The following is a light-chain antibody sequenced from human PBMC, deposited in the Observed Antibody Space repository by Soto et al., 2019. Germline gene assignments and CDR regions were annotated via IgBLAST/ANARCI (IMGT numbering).Light chain of an antibody. CDR3: QQSYSTPRT. J-gene: IGKJ1*01. Sequence: DIQMTQSPSSLSASVGDRVTITCRASQSISNYLNWYQLKPGKVPKLLIYVASSLQSGVPSRFSGSGSGTDFTLTISSLQPEDFATYSCQQSYSTPRTFGQGTKVEIK. V-gene: IGKV1-39*01. CDR1: QSISNY. CDR2: VAS.